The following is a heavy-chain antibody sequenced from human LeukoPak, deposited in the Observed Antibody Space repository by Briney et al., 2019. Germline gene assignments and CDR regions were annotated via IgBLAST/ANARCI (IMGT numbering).Heavy chain of an antibody. CDR2: IYTSGST. CDR1: GGSISSYY. D-gene: IGHD6-19*01. Sequence: PSETLSLTCTVSGGSISSYYWSWIRQPAGKELEWIGRIYTSGSTNYNPSLKSRVTMSVDTSKNQFSLKLSSVTAADTAVYYCASSPYSSSFDYWGQGTLVTVSS. CDR3: ASSPYSSSFDY. V-gene: IGHV4-4*07. J-gene: IGHJ4*02.